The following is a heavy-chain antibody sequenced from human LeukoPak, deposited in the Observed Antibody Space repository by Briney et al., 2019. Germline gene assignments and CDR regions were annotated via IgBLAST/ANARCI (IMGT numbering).Heavy chain of an antibody. D-gene: IGHD6-19*01. J-gene: IGHJ4*02. CDR3: VGGSGWLPDY. CDR2: IKRGGSET. Sequence: GGSLRLSCAASGLTFSTYWMNWVRQAPGKGLEWVANIKRGGSETYYVDSVKGRFTISRDNAKNSMYLQMNSLRDEDTAAYYCVGGSGWLPDYWGQGTLVTVSS. V-gene: IGHV3-7*04. CDR1: GLTFSTYW.